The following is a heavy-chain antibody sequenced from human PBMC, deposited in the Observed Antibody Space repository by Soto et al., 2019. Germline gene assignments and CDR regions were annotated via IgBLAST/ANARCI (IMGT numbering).Heavy chain of an antibody. D-gene: IGHD6-19*01. CDR2: INAANGDT. J-gene: IGHJ6*02. V-gene: IGHV1-3*01. CDR3: ARGGKVADRYYYYGMDV. Sequence: QVLLVQSGAEVKRPGASVKVSCKASGYNFNTYTMYWVRQAPGQRLQWMGWINAANGDTKYPPNFQGRVTIARDTSASTAHMVLSNLTSEDTAVYYCARGGKVADRYYYYGMDVWGQGTTVTVSS. CDR1: GYNFNTYT.